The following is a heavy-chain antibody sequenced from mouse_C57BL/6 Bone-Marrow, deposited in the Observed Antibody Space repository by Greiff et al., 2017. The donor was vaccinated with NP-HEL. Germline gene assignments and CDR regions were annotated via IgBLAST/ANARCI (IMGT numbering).Heavy chain of an antibody. CDR2: IYPGGGYT. CDR3: ARSYYDYDGGFYYAMDY. J-gene: IGHJ4*01. D-gene: IGHD2-4*01. V-gene: IGHV1-63*01. CDR1: GYTFTNYW. Sequence: VQLVESGAELVRPGTSVKMSCKASGYTFTNYWIGWAKQRPGHGLEWIGDIYPGGGYTNYNEKFKGKATLTADKSSSTAYMQFSSLTSEDSAIYYCARSYYDYDGGFYYAMDYWGQGTSVTVSS.